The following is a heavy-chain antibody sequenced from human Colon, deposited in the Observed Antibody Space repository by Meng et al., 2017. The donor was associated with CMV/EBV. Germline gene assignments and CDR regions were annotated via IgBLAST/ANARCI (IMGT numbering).Heavy chain of an antibody. CDR1: GDSVSSNSAA. CDR2: TYYRSRWLD. J-gene: IGHJ4*02. D-gene: IGHD6-19*01. Sequence: SQTLSLTCAISGDSVSSNSAAWNWIRQSPSRGLEWLGRTYYRSRWLDDYAQSVKSRISINVDTSKNQFSLQLDSVTPDDTAVYYCARRHTSGWYYFDSWGQGTLGTVSS. V-gene: IGHV6-1*01. CDR3: ARRHTSGWYYFDS.